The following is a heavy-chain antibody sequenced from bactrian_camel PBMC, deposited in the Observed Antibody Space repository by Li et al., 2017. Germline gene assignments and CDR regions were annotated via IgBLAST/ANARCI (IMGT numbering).Heavy chain of an antibody. CDR2: IYTREGKT. CDR3: ATVRGQAGDAANCFKGWAAFNY. Sequence: DVQLVESGGGSVRTGGSLRLSCVRSGYKHSSYCMGWFRQAPGKEREAVAAIYTREGKTYYADSVRDRFTISRENASNSVFLQMNSLKPEDTAMYYCATVRGQAGDAANCFKGWAAFNYFGQGTQVTVS. CDR1: GYKHSSYC. D-gene: IGHD5*01. J-gene: IGHJ4*01. V-gene: IGHV3S31*01.